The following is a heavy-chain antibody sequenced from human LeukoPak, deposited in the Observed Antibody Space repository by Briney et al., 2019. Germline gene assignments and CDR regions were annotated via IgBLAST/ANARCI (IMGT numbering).Heavy chain of an antibody. CDR3: ARSDIYCSGGTCPPNTFDAFDI. J-gene: IGHJ3*02. CDR1: GGPINSGVYY. Sequence: PSETLSLTCTVSGGPINSGVYYWSWIRRPAGKGLEWIGRLYTSGSTRYNPSLKSRVTISVDTSKNKFSLRLSSVTPADTAVYYCARSDIYCSGGTCPPNTFDAFDIWGQGTMVTVSS. D-gene: IGHD2-15*01. V-gene: IGHV4-61*02. CDR2: LYTSGST.